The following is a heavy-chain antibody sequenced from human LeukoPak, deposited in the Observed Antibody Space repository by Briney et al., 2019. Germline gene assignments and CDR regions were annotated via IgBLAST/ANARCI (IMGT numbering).Heavy chain of an antibody. CDR1: GYTFTSYY. CDR3: ARDRGRIAAAGPGAD. D-gene: IGHD6-13*01. Sequence: ASVKASCKASGYTFTSYYMHWVRQAPGQGLEWMGIINPSGGSTSYAQKFQGRVTMTRDTSTSTVYMELSSLRSEDTAVYYCARDRGRIAAAGPGADWGQGTLVTVSS. J-gene: IGHJ4*02. V-gene: IGHV1-46*01. CDR2: INPSGGST.